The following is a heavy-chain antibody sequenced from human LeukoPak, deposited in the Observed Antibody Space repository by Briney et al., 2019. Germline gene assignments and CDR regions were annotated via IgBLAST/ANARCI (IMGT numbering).Heavy chain of an antibody. J-gene: IGHJ4*02. Sequence: GASVKVSCKASGYTFTGYYMHWVRQAPGRGLEWMGWINPNSGGTNYAQKFQGRVTMTRDTSISTAYMELSRLRSDDTAVYYCARSGKVGAIGVDYWGQGTLVTVSS. V-gene: IGHV1-2*02. D-gene: IGHD1-26*01. CDR1: GYTFTGYY. CDR3: ARSGKVGAIGVDY. CDR2: INPNSGGT.